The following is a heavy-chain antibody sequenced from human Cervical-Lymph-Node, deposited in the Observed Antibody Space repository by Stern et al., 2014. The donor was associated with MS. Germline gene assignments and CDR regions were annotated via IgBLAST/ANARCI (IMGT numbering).Heavy chain of an antibody. CDR1: GFTVSSNY. Sequence: VQLVQSGGGLVQPGGSLRLSCAASGFTVSSNYMSWVRQAPGKGLAWVSVIYSGGSTYYADSVKGRFTISRDNSKNTLYLQMNSLRAEDTAVYYCARFPRYYYDSSGYYLAYWGQGTLVTVSS. V-gene: IGHV3-66*01. CDR2: IYSGGST. J-gene: IGHJ4*02. CDR3: ARFPRYYYDSSGYYLAY. D-gene: IGHD3-22*01.